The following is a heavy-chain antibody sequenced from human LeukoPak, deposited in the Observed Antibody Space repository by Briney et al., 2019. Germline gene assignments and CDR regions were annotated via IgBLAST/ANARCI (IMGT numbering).Heavy chain of an antibody. CDR3: ARVAGYCSTTSCYGYYFDS. V-gene: IGHV3-11*04. Sequence: GGSLRLSCAASAFSLSDYWMNWVRQAPGKGLEWVSYITSSGGAIYYADSVKGRFTISRDNAKNSLYLQMNSLRAEDTAVYYCARVAGYCSTTSCYGYYFDSWGQGTLVTVSS. CDR1: AFSLSDYW. CDR2: ITSSGGAI. D-gene: IGHD2-2*01. J-gene: IGHJ4*02.